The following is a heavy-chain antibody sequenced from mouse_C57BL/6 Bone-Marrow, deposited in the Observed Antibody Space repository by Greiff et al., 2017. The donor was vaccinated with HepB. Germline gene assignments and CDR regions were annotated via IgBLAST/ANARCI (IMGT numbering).Heavy chain of an antibody. J-gene: IGHJ3*01. CDR3: ARRYYGRGSPWFAY. CDR2: ISSGSSTI. Sequence: EVKLMESGGGLVKPGGSLKLSCAASGFTFSDYGMHWVRQAPEKGLEWVAYISSGSSTIYYADTVKGRFTISRDNAKNTLFLQLTSLRSEDTAMYYCARRYYGRGSPWFAYWGQGTLVTVSA. V-gene: IGHV5-17*01. D-gene: IGHD1-1*01. CDR1: GFTFSDYG.